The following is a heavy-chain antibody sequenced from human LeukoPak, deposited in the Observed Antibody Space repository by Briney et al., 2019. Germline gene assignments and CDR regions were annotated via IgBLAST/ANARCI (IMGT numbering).Heavy chain of an antibody. CDR2: IDTSESTI. CDR3: TKDMLLPWN. CDR1: GFTFSSYE. V-gene: IGHV3-48*03. Sequence: GGSLRLSCAASGFTFSSYEMNWVRQAPGKGLEWVSYIDTSESTIYYADSVKGRFTISRDNAKNSLYLQMNSLRAEDTAVYYCTKDMLLPWNWGQGTLVTVSS. D-gene: IGHD2-8*01. J-gene: IGHJ4*02.